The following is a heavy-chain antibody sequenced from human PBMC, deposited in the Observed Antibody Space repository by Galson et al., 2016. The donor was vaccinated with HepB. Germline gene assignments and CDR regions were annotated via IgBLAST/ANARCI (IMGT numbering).Heavy chain of an antibody. Sequence: PALVKPTQTLTLTCTFSGFSLSTNGMRVSWIRQSPGKALEWLARIDWDDDKFYSTSLKTRLTISKDTSKNQVVLTMTDMDPVDTATYYCARIQGFGEYCSGRSCYSDAFDIWGQGTMVSVSS. CDR3: ARIQGFGEYCSGRSCYSDAFDI. V-gene: IGHV2-70*04. CDR2: IDWDDDK. J-gene: IGHJ3*02. D-gene: IGHD2-15*01. CDR1: GFSLSTNGMR.